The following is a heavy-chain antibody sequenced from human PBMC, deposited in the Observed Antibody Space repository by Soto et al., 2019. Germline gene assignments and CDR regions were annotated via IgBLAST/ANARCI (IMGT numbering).Heavy chain of an antibody. CDR1: GFKFDDYM. J-gene: IGHJ5*01. CDR3: AKEGNGGSSLDS. CDR2: ISWDGGII. D-gene: IGHD2-15*01. V-gene: IGHV3-43*01. Sequence: PGRSLRLSCEASGFKFDDYMMHWVRQAPGKGLEWISLISWDGGIIDYADSIKGRFTVSRDNSKTSLYLHMHSLTSDDSALYFCAKEGNGGSSLDSWGQGTLVTASS.